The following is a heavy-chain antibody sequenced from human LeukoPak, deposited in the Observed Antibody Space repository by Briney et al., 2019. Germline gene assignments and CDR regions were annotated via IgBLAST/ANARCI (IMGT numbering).Heavy chain of an antibody. CDR3: AKDADCSGGSCYTYFDY. J-gene: IGHJ4*02. CDR2: ISGSGGST. Sequence: GGSLRLSCAASGFTFSSYAMSWVHQAPGKGLEWVSAISGSGGSTYYADSVKGRFTISRDNSKNTLYLQMNSLRAEDTAVYYCAKDADCSGGSCYTYFDYWGQGTLVTVSS. D-gene: IGHD2-15*01. CDR1: GFTFSSYA. V-gene: IGHV3-23*01.